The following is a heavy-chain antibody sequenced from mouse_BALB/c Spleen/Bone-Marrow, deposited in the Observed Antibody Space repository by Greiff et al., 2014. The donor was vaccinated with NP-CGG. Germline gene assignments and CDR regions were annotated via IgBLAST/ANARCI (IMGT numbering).Heavy chain of an antibody. CDR2: INPDSRTI. CDR3: ARPDYYGYLNY. V-gene: IGHV4-1*02. J-gene: IGHJ2*01. Sequence: EVQVVESGGGLVQPGGSLKLSCAASGFDFSRYWMSWVRQAPGKGLEWIGEINPDSRTINYSPSLKDKFTISRDNAKNTLYLRLNKVRSEDTALYYCARPDYYGYLNYWGQGTTLTVSS. D-gene: IGHD1-1*01. CDR1: GFDFSRYW.